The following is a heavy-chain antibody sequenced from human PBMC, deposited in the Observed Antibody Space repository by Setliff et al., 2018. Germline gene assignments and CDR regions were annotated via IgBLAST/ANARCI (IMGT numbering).Heavy chain of an antibody. CDR2: INHYGST. V-gene: IGHV4-34*01. CDR1: DGSFSDYY. Sequence: PSETLSLTCAVYDGSFSDYYWSWIRQPPGKGLEWIGEINHYGSTNYKSSLRSRVTISLDTSENQFSLKLSSVTAADAALYYCAASRAYTGAVEEWFLPKTFDFWGQGSPVTVSS. CDR3: AASRAYTGAVEEWFLPKTFDF. D-gene: IGHD3-10*01. J-gene: IGHJ4*02.